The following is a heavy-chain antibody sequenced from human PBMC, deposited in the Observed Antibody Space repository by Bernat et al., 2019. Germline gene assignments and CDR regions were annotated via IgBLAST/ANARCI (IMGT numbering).Heavy chain of an antibody. D-gene: IGHD3-22*01. CDR2: IYHSGST. J-gene: IGHJ4*02. CDR3: ATRFYYDSSGYRDTFDY. Sequence: QVQLQESGPGLVKPSGTLSLTCAVSGGSISSSNWWSWVRQPPGKGLEWIGEIYHSGSTNYNPSLKSRVTISVDKSKNQFSLKLSSVTAADTAVYYCATRFYYDSSGYRDTFDYWGQGTLVTVSS. CDR1: GGSISSSNW. V-gene: IGHV4-4*02.